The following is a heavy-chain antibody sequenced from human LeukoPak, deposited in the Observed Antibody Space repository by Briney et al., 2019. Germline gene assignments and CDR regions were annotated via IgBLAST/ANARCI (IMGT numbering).Heavy chain of an antibody. CDR2: ISYDGSNK. D-gene: IGHD6-13*01. Sequence: PGRSLRLSCAASGFTFSSYGMHWVRQAPGKGLEWVAVISYDGSNKYYADSEKGRFTISRDNSKNTLYLQMNSLRAEDTAVYYCAKDNFPQQLVPFDYWGQGTLVTVSS. CDR3: AKDNFPQQLVPFDY. J-gene: IGHJ4*02. V-gene: IGHV3-30*18. CDR1: GFTFSSYG.